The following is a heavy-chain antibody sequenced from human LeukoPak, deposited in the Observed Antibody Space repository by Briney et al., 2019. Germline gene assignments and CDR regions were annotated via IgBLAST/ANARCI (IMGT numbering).Heavy chain of an antibody. J-gene: IGHJ4*02. CDR1: GGSFSGYY. V-gene: IGHV4-34*01. CDR2: IYHSGST. D-gene: IGHD1-26*01. Sequence: SETLSLTCAVYGGSFSGYYWSWIRQPPGKGLEWIGEIYHSGSTNYNPSLKSRVTISVDTSKNQFSLKLSSVTAADTAVYYCARGEWEEPDYWGQGTLVTVSS. CDR3: ARGEWEEPDY.